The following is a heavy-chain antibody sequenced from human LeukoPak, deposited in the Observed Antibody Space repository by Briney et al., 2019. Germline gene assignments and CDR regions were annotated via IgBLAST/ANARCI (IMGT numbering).Heavy chain of an antibody. D-gene: IGHD5-24*01. CDR2: IYTSGST. J-gene: IGHJ3*02. V-gene: IGHV4-4*07. Sequence: SETLSLTCTVSGGSISRYYWSWIRQPAGKGLEWIGRIYTSGSTNYNPSLKSRVTMSVDTSKNQFSLKLSSVTAADTAVYYCARGARDGYRKAFDIWGQGTMVTVSS. CDR1: GGSISRYY. CDR3: ARGARDGYRKAFDI.